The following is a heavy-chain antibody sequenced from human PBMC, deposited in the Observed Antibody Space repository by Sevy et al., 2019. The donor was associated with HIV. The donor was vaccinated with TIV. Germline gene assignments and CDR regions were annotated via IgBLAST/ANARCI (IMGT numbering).Heavy chain of an antibody. CDR3: ARGGDIVSYYYYYMDV. V-gene: IGHV4-34*01. J-gene: IGHJ6*03. CDR1: GGSFSGYY. CDR2: IRHSGST. Sequence: SETLSLTCAVYGGSFSGYYWSWIRQPPGKGLEWIGEIRHSGSTNYNPSLKSRVTISVDTSKNQFSLKLSSVTAADTAVYYCARGGDIVSYYYYYMDVWGNGTTVTVSS. D-gene: IGHD2-15*01.